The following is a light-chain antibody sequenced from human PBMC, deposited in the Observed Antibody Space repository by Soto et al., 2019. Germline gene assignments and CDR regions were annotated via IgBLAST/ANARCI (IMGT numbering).Light chain of an antibody. Sequence: EIVLTQSPATLSLSPGERATLSCSSSRIFNSYLAWYQQKPGQAPRLLISDASNRATGIPARFSGSGSGTDFTLTISSLEPEDFAVYYCQHRSEWPVSFGQGTRLEIK. CDR2: DAS. J-gene: IGKJ5*01. V-gene: IGKV3-11*01. CDR1: RIFNSY. CDR3: QHRSEWPVS.